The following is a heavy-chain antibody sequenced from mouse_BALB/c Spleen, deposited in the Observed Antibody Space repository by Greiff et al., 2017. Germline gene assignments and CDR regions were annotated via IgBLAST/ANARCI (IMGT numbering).Heavy chain of an antibody. D-gene: IGHD2-5*01. CDR2: IYPGSGST. CDR3: ARCPYYSNYGYAMDY. V-gene: IGHV1-55*01. J-gene: IGHJ4*01. CDR1: GYNFTSYW. Sequence: QVQLQQPGAELVKPGTSVKLSCKASGYNFTSYWINWVKLRPGQGLEWIGDIYPGSGSTNYNEKFKSKATLTVDTSSSTAYMQLSSLASEDSALYYCARCPYYSNYGYAMDYWGQGTSVTVSS.